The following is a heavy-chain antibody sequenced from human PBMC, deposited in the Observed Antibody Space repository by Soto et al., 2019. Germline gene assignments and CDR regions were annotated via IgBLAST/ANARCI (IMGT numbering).Heavy chain of an antibody. V-gene: IGHV3-7*03. Sequence: EVQLVESGGGLVQPGGALRLSCAASGFTFSSHWMSWVRQAPGEGLEWVATIKQDESEKYYVDSVKGRFTVSRDNAKNSLYLHMNSLRGDDTAFYFCARGDYFDRRFDYWGQGALVTVSS. CDR3: ARGDYFDRRFDY. CDR2: IKQDESEK. CDR1: GFTFSSHW. D-gene: IGHD3-22*01. J-gene: IGHJ4*02.